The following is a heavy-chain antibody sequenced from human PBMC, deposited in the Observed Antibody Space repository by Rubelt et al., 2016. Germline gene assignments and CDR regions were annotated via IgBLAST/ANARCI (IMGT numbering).Heavy chain of an antibody. CDR3: ASDGSGSSKNPYYYYGMDV. Sequence: QVQLVQSGAEVKKPGASVKVSCKTSGYTFTSYDLNWVRQATGQGLEWMGWMNPNSGNTGFAQKFQGRVTMTRITSISTAFMELSSLGSEDTAVYYCASDGSGSSKNPYYYYGMDVWGQGTTVTVSS. J-gene: IGHJ6*02. CDR1: GYTFTSYD. CDR2: MNPNSGNT. V-gene: IGHV1-8*01. D-gene: IGHD3-10*01.